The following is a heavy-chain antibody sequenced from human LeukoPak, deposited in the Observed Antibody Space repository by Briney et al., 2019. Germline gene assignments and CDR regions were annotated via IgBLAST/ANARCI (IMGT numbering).Heavy chain of an antibody. CDR2: IWYDGSNK. CDR1: GFTFSSYG. Sequence: GGSLRLSCAASGFTFSSYGMHWVRQAPGKGLEGVAVIWYDGSNKYYADSVKGRFTISRDNSKNTLYLQMNSLRAEDTAVYYCAKDSYYGSGSYYFDYWGQGTLVTVSS. D-gene: IGHD3-10*01. J-gene: IGHJ4*02. V-gene: IGHV3-33*06. CDR3: AKDSYYGSGSYYFDY.